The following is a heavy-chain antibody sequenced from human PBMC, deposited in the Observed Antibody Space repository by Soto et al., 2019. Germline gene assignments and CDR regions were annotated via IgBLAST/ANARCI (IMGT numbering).Heavy chain of an antibody. CDR3: AKTGPPPGLITYFDY. J-gene: IGHJ4*02. V-gene: IGHV3-23*01. Sequence: EVQLLESGGGLVQPGGSLRLSCAASGFTFSSYAMSWVRQAPGKGLEWVSAISGSGGSTYYADSVKGRFTISRDNSKNTLYLQMSSRRAEYTAVYYCAKTGPPPGLITYFDYWGQVTLVTVSS. CDR2: ISGSGGST. D-gene: IGHD3-10*01. CDR1: GFTFSSYA.